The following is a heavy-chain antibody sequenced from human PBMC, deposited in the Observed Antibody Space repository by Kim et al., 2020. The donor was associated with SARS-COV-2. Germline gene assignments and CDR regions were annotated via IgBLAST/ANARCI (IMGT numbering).Heavy chain of an antibody. CDR3: AKDSGQLVFGGFYY. Sequence: GGSLRLSCAASGFTFSSYGMHWVRQAPGKGLEWVAVIWYDGSNKYYADSVKGQFTISRDNSKNTLYLQMNSLRAEDTAVYYCAKDSGQLVFGGFYYWGQGTLVTVSS. D-gene: IGHD6-6*01. J-gene: IGHJ4*02. V-gene: IGHV3-33*06. CDR1: GFTFSSYG. CDR2: IWYDGSNK.